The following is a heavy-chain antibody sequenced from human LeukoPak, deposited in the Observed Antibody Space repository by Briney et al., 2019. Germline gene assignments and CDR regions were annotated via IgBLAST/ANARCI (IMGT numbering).Heavy chain of an antibody. Sequence: ASVKVSCKASGYTFTGYYMHWVRQAPGQGREWMGWINPNSGGTNYAQKFQGRVTMTRDTSISTAYMELSRLRSDDTAVYYCARDRVRTTALIDYWGQGTLVTVSS. V-gene: IGHV1-2*02. CDR2: INPNSGGT. CDR1: GYTFTGYY. D-gene: IGHD4-17*01. CDR3: ARDRVRTTALIDY. J-gene: IGHJ4*02.